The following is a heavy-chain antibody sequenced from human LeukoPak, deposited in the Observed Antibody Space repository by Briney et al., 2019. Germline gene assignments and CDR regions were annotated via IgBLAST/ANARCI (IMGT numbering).Heavy chain of an antibody. Sequence: GGSLRLSCAVSGLTFSSYWMHWVRQAPGKGLVWVSRINREGSSTSYADSVKGRFTSSRDYSKRTVYLQMNSLRAEDTAVYYCAKNGEPHYYMDVLGKGPRSPSP. CDR2: INREGSST. V-gene: IGHV3-74*01. J-gene: IGHJ6*03. D-gene: IGHD1-14*01. CDR3: AKNGEPHYYMDV. CDR1: GLTFSSYW.